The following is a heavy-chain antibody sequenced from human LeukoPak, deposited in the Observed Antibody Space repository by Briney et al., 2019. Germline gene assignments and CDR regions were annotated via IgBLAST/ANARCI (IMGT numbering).Heavy chain of an antibody. CDR1: GGSISSYY. J-gene: IGHJ3*02. Sequence: SETLSLTCTVSGGSISSYYWSWIRQPAGKGLEWIGRIYTSGSTNYNPSLKSRVTMSVDTSKNQFSLKLSSVTAADTAVYYCAREGVVVTRDAFDIWGQGTMVTVSS. V-gene: IGHV4-4*07. D-gene: IGHD2-21*02. CDR2: IYTSGST. CDR3: AREGVVVTRDAFDI.